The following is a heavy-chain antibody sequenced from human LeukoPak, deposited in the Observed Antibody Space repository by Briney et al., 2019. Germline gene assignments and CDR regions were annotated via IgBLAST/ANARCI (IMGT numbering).Heavy chain of an antibody. Sequence: SETLSLTCAVSDDSFSSHYWAWIRQPPGKGLEWIGYISYIGSTNYNPSLKSRVTISIDTSRNQFSLRLSSVTAADTAVYYCARDLVTVTKGFDIWGQGTMVSVSS. CDR1: DDSFSSHY. D-gene: IGHD4-17*01. CDR3: ARDLVTVTKGFDI. V-gene: IGHV4-59*11. CDR2: ISYIGST. J-gene: IGHJ3*02.